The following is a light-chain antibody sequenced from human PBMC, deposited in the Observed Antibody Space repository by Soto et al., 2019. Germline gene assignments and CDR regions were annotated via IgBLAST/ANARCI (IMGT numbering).Light chain of an antibody. Sequence: EIVLTQSPGTLSLSPGERATLSCRASRSISSTYLAWYQQKPGQAPRLLIYGASSRATGIPDRFSGSGPGTDFTLNISRLEPEDFAVYYRQQYGGSPPYTFGQGTKLEIK. J-gene: IGKJ2*01. V-gene: IGKV3-20*01. CDR3: QQYGGSPPYT. CDR2: GAS. CDR1: RSISSTY.